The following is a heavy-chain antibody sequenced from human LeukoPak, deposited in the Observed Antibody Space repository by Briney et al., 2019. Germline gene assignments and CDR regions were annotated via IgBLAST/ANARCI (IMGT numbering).Heavy chain of an antibody. CDR1: GYTFTSYA. D-gene: IGHD6-19*01. Sequence: GASVKVSCKASGYTFTSYAMHWVRQAPGQRLEWMGWINAGNGNTKYSQKFQGRVTITRDTSASTTYMELSSLRSEDTAVYYCARPPPDSSGWGFDYRGQGTLVTVSS. V-gene: IGHV1-3*01. CDR2: INAGNGNT. CDR3: ARPPPDSSGWGFDY. J-gene: IGHJ4*02.